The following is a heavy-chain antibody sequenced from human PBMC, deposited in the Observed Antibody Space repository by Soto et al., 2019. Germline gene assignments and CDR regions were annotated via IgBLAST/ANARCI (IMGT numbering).Heavy chain of an antibody. CDR3: AKDLRWLQLNPGYFDY. J-gene: IGHJ4*02. Sequence: PGGSLRLSCAASGFTFSSYAMSWVRQAPGKGLEWVSAISGSGGSTYYADSVKGRFTISRDNSKNTLYLQMNSLRAEDTAVYYCAKDLRWLQLNPGYFDYWGQGTLVTVSS. CDR1: GFTFSSYA. V-gene: IGHV3-23*01. CDR2: ISGSGGST. D-gene: IGHD5-12*01.